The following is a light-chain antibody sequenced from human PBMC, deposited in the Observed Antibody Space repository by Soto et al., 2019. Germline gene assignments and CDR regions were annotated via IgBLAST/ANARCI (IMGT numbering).Light chain of an antibody. J-gene: IGKJ1*01. Sequence: EIVLTQSPATLSLSPGQRATLSCRASQSARSYLAWYQQRPGQAPRLLIYDASNRATGIPARFSGSGSGTDFTLTISSLEPEDLALYYCQQRANWPWTVGQGTKVEIK. CDR1: QSARSY. V-gene: IGKV3-11*01. CDR2: DAS. CDR3: QQRANWPWT.